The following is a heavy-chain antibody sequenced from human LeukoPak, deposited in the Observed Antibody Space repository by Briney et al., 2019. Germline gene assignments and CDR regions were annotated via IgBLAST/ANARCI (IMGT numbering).Heavy chain of an antibody. CDR1: GGSISTYY. Sequence: SETLSLTCTVTGGSISTYYWTWIRQPPGRGLEWIGYIYYSGITNYNPFLKSRVTMSVDTSRNQFSLRLNSVTAADTAVYYCARRLAVTGRYYFDYSGQGTLVTVSS. V-gene: IGHV4-59*01. J-gene: IGHJ4*02. CDR2: IYYSGIT. CDR3: ARRLAVTGRYYFDY. D-gene: IGHD6-13*01.